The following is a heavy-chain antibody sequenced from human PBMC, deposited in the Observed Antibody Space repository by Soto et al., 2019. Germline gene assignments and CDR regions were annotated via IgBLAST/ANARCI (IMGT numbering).Heavy chain of an antibody. CDR2: IIPIFGTA. D-gene: IGHD1-26*01. Sequence: GASVKVSCKASGGTFSSYAISWVRQAPGQGLEWMGGIIPIFGTANYAQKFQGRVTITADESTSTAYMELSGLRSEDTAVYYCASPLSRATRHYYGMDVWGQGTTVTVSS. CDR1: GGTFSSYA. J-gene: IGHJ6*02. V-gene: IGHV1-69*13. CDR3: ASPLSRATRHYYGMDV.